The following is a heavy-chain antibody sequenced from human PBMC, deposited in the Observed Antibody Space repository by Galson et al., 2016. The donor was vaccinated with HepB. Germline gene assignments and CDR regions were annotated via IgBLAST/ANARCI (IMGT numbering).Heavy chain of an antibody. CDR3: ARACPGASCYIIF. CDR2: VSTFNGNT. V-gene: IGHV1-18*01. D-gene: IGHD2-2*02. Sequence: SVKVSCKASGYTFTSHGISWLRQAPGQGPEWMGWVSTFNGNTDYAQKFQGRVTMTTDTSTTTAYMELRNLRSDDTAIYDWARACPGASCYIIFWGQGTLVTVSS. CDR1: GYTFTSHG. J-gene: IGHJ4*02.